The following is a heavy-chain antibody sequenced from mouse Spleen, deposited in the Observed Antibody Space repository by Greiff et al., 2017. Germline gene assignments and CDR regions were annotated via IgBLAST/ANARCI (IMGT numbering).Heavy chain of an antibody. Sequence: QVQLQQPGAELVMPGASVKLSCKASGYTFTSYWMHWVKQRPGQGLEWIGEIDPSDSYTNYNQKFKGKATLTVDKSSSTAYMQLSSLTSEDSAVYYCARGGTTVVRFDYWGQGTTLTVSA. V-gene: IGHV1-69*01. CDR1: GYTFTSYW. J-gene: IGHJ2*01. D-gene: IGHD1-1*01. CDR2: IDPSDSYT. CDR3: ARGGTTVVRFDY.